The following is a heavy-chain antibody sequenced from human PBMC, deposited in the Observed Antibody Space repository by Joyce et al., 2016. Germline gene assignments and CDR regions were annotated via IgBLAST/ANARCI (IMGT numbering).Heavy chain of an antibody. CDR1: GGSINSYY. CDR3: ARQGASRSAAFDV. D-gene: IGHD3-3*01. CDR2: IYYSENT. V-gene: IGHV4-59*08. J-gene: IGHJ3*01. Sequence: QVQLQESGPGLVKPSETLSLTRTVSGGSINSYYWSWIRQSPGKGLDWIGYIYYSENTNYNPSLKSRVAISVDMSKKKFSLKLTSVTAADAAVYYCARQGASRSAAFDVWGQGTMVTVSS.